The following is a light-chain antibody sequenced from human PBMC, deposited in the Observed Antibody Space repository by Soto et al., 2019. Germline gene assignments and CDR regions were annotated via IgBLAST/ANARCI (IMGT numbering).Light chain of an antibody. V-gene: IGKV3-20*01. Sequence: EIVLTQSPGTLSLSPGERATLSCRASQSVSSIYLAWYQQKPGQAPRLLIYAASSRATGIPDRFSGSGSGTDFTLTISRLEPEDFAVYYCQQYRSSPGTFGQGTKVDIK. CDR1: QSVSSIY. CDR3: QQYRSSPGT. J-gene: IGKJ1*01. CDR2: AAS.